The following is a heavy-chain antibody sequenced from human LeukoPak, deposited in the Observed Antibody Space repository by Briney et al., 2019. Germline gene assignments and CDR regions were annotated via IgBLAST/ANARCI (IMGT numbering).Heavy chain of an antibody. CDR2: IYSSGTT. V-gene: IGHV4-4*07. D-gene: IGHD5-24*01. J-gene: IGHJ6*02. CDR3: VRGDSTNQDGDYYGLVV. Sequence: SEALSLTRTVSGGSISGHYWSWIRQSASKELEWIGRIYSSGTTNYNPSLKSRATMSVDTYKNHFSLSLNSVTAADPGVYHCVRGDSTNQDGDYYGLVVWGQGTTVTVSS. CDR1: GGSISGHY.